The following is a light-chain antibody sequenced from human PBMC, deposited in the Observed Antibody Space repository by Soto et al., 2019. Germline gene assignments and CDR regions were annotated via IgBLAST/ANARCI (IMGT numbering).Light chain of an antibody. V-gene: IGKV3-20*01. CDR2: GAS. CDR1: QSVSNSY. CDR3: QRYSDSPRWA. J-gene: IGKJ1*01. Sequence: SVLTQSPGTLSLSPGERATLSCRASQSVSNSYLAWYQQKPGQAPRLLIFGASRRATGIPDRFSGSGSGTDFTLTISRLEPEDFAVYYCQRYSDSPRWAFGQGTKVEIK.